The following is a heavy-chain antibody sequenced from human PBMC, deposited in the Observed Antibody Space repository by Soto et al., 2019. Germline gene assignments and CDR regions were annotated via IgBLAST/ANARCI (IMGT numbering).Heavy chain of an antibody. CDR1: GFTFSSYG. J-gene: IGHJ2*01. V-gene: IGHV3-21*01. Sequence: EVQLVESGGGLVKPGGSLRLSCAASGFTFSSYGMNWVRQAPGKGLEWVSSISRSSSYIHYADSVKGRFTISRDNAENSLYLQMNSLRAEDTAVYYCARELYGDYWYFDLWGRGTLVTVSS. D-gene: IGHD4-17*01. CDR3: ARELYGDYWYFDL. CDR2: ISRSSSYI.